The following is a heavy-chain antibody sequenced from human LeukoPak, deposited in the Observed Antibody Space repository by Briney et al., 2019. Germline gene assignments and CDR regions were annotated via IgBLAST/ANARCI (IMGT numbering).Heavy chain of an antibody. Sequence: ASVKVSCXASGYTFTGYYMHWVRQAHGQGLEWMGWINPNSGGTNYAQKFQDRVTMTRDTSISTAYMELSRLRSDDTAVYYCARTPPAKYSSGWPFDYWGQGTLVTVSS. V-gene: IGHV1-2*02. J-gene: IGHJ4*02. D-gene: IGHD6-19*01. CDR3: ARTPPAKYSSGWPFDY. CDR2: INPNSGGT. CDR1: GYTFTGYY.